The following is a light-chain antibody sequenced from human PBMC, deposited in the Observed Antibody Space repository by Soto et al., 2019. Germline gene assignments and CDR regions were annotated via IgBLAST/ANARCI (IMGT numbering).Light chain of an antibody. J-gene: IGKJ3*01. V-gene: IGKV1-9*01. Sequence: DIQLTQSPSFLSASVGDRVTITCRASQGISSYLAWYQQKPGKAPKLLIYAASTLQSGVPSRFSGSGSGTEFTLTISSLQPEDFATYYCQQLNSYSHTFGPGTKVDIK. CDR3: QQLNSYSHT. CDR2: AAS. CDR1: QGISSY.